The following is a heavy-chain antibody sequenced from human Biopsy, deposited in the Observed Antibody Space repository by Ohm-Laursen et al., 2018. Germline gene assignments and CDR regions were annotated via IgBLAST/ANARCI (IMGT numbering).Heavy chain of an antibody. CDR2: IRSKAKSYAT. CDR3: TLEGAGFDN. J-gene: IGHJ4*02. CDR1: GISFSRSA. Sequence: SLRLSCAASGISFSRSAMNWVRQASGKGLEWVGRIRSKAKSYATAYAASVTGRFTISRDDSKNTTYLQMNSLKTEDTAVYYCTLEGAGFDNWGQGTLVTVSS. V-gene: IGHV3-73*01. D-gene: IGHD3-10*01.